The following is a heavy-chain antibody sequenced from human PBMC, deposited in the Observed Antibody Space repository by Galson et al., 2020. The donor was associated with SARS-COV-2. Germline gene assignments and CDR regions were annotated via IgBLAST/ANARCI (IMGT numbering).Heavy chain of an antibody. D-gene: IGHD6-19*01. V-gene: IGHV3-30*18. CDR3: AKDITYGSGWYTTD. Sequence: GGSLRLSCEASGFTFRSYAMHWVRQGPGTGLQSVAVISHDGSDKYYADPVKGRFTVSRDNSENTLYLQMDRLKAEDTALYYCAKDITYGSGWYTTDWGQGTQVTVSS. J-gene: IGHJ4*02. CDR2: ISHDGSDK. CDR1: GFTFRSYA.